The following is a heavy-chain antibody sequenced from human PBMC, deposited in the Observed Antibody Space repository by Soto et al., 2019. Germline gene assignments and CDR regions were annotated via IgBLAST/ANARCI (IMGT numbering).Heavy chain of an antibody. Sequence: QVQLVESGGGVVQPGGSLRLSCAASGFTFSSYGVHWVRQAPGKGLEWVAVISYDGSNKYYADSVKGRFTISRDNSKNTLYLQMNSLRAEDTAVYYCAKDRSGRTYGMDVWGQGTTVTVSS. CDR3: AKDRSGRTYGMDV. J-gene: IGHJ6*02. CDR2: ISYDGSNK. D-gene: IGHD1-26*01. CDR1: GFTFSSYG. V-gene: IGHV3-30*18.